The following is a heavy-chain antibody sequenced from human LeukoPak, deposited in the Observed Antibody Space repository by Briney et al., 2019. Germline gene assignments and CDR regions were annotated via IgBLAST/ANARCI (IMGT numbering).Heavy chain of an antibody. J-gene: IGHJ4*02. CDR1: GFTVSSNY. Sequence: PGGSLRLSCAASGFTVSSNYMSWVRQAPGKGLEWVTVIYSGGSTYYADSVKDRFTISRDNSKNTLYLQMNSLRAEDTAVYYCARGASDYVLDYWGQGTLVTVSS. CDR3: ARGASDYVLDY. V-gene: IGHV3-53*01. D-gene: IGHD5-12*01. CDR2: IYSGGST.